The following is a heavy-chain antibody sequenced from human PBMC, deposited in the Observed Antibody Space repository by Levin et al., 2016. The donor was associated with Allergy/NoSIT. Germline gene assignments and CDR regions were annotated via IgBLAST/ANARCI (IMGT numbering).Heavy chain of an antibody. CDR3: AKDSGLGIGADAFDI. D-gene: IGHD7-27*01. CDR2: ISWNSGSI. J-gene: IGHJ3*02. CDR1: GFTFDDYA. Sequence: SLKISCAASGFTFDDYAMHWVRQAPGKGLEWVSGISWNSGSIGYADSVKGRFTISRDNAKNSLYLQMNSLRAEDTALYYCAKDSGLGIGADAFDIWGQGTMVTVSS. V-gene: IGHV3-9*01.